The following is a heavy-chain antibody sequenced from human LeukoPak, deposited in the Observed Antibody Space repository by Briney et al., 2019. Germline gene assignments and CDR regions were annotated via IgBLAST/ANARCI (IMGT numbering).Heavy chain of an antibody. CDR1: GFTFRTYY. V-gene: IGHV3-48*01. D-gene: IGHD6-13*01. J-gene: IGHJ4*02. CDR3: ARDMGTSSWHAFDN. Sequence: GGSLRLSCAASGFTFRTYYMNWVRQTPGKGLEWVSYTSPSSGAIHYADSVKGRFTISRDNAKNSLSLQMNSLRAEDTAVYYCARDMGTSSWHAFDNWGQGTLVTVSS. CDR2: TSPSSGAI.